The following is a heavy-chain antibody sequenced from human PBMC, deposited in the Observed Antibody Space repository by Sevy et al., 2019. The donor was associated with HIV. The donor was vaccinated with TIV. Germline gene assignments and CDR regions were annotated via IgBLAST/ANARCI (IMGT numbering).Heavy chain of an antibody. Sequence: GGSLRLSCSASGFTFSSYAMHWVRQAPGKGLEYVSAISSNGGSTYYADSVKGRFTISRDNSKNTLYLQMSSLRAEDTAVYYCAKRAGSSGWNYYYMDVWGKGTTVTVSS. CDR2: ISSNGGST. CDR1: GFTFSSYA. D-gene: IGHD6-19*01. CDR3: AKRAGSSGWNYYYMDV. V-gene: IGHV3-64D*06. J-gene: IGHJ6*03.